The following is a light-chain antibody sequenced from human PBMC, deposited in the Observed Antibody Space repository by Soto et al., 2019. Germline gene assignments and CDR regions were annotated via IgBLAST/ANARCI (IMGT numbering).Light chain of an antibody. CDR2: WAS. CDR1: QSVLYSSNNKNY. V-gene: IGKV4-1*01. Sequence: DIVMTQSPDSLAVSLGERATINCKSSQSVLYSSNNKNYLAWYQQKPGQPPKLLIYWASTRESGVPDRFSGSRSGTDFTLTISSLQAEDVAVYYCQQYYSTPPYFGQGTRLEIK. CDR3: QQYYSTPPY. J-gene: IGKJ5*01.